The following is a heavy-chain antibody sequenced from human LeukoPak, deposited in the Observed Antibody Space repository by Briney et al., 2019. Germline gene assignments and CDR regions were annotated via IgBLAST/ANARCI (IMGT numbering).Heavy chain of an antibody. CDR1: GGSVSTTSYY. CDR3: ARAEALYYFDY. J-gene: IGHJ4*02. V-gene: IGHV4-39*01. Sequence: PSETLSLTCTVSGGSVSTTSYYWGWIRQPPGKGLEWIGSIYYSGSTSYNPSLKSRVTISVDTSKNQFSLNLSSVTAADTAVYYCARAEALYYFDYWGQGTLVTVSS. D-gene: IGHD1-14*01. CDR2: IYYSGST.